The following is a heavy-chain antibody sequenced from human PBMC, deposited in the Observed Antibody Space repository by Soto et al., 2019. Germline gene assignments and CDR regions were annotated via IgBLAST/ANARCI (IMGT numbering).Heavy chain of an antibody. D-gene: IGHD2-8*01. CDR3: AKNGIGYCTNGVCTGGIDP. V-gene: IGHV3-23*01. CDR1: GFTFSSYS. CDR2: ISDSGGST. Sequence: PVGSLILSCADSGFTFSSYSMIWVLQAPGKGLEWVSAISDSGGSTYYADSVKGRFTISRDNSKNTLYLQMNSLRAEDTAVYYCAKNGIGYCTNGVCTGGIDPWGQGTLVTVSS. J-gene: IGHJ5*02.